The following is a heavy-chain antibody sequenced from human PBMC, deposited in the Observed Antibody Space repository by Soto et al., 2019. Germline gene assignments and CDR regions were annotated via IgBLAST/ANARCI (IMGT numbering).Heavy chain of an antibody. CDR2: INHSGST. CDR3: ARAYYDYVWGSYVDY. J-gene: IGHJ4*02. Sequence: SETLSLTCAVYGGSFSGYYWNWIRQPPGKGLEWIGEINHSGSTNYNPSLKSRVTISVDTSKNQFYLKLSSVTAADTAVYYCARAYYDYVWGSYVDYWGQGTLVTVSS. CDR1: GGSFSGYY. V-gene: IGHV4-34*01. D-gene: IGHD3-16*01.